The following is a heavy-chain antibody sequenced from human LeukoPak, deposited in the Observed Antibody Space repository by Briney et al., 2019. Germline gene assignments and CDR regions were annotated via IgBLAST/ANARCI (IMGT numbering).Heavy chain of an antibody. CDR3: ATDGVGSRGYGDLDY. CDR1: GFTFSTYA. J-gene: IGHJ4*02. CDR2: ISGSGVST. Sequence: GGSLRLSCAASGFTFSTYALSWVRQAPGKGLEWVSGISGSGVSTFYADSVKGRFTISRDNSKNTPYLQMNSLRAEDTAVYYCATDGVGSRGYGDLDYWGQGTLVTVSS. D-gene: IGHD3-22*01. V-gene: IGHV3-23*01.